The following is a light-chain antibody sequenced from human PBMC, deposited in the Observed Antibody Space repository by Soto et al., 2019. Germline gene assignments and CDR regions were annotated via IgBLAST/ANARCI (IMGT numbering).Light chain of an antibody. J-gene: IGLJ1*01. Sequence: QSALTQPASVSGSPGQAITISCSGTSSDVGAFNYVSWYQQHPGKDPKLMIYDVSNRPSGVSNRFSGSKSGNTASLTISGLRAEDEADYYCNSYTSNNTYVFGTGTKVTV. CDR3: NSYTSNNTYV. CDR1: SSDVGAFNY. V-gene: IGLV2-14*03. CDR2: DVS.